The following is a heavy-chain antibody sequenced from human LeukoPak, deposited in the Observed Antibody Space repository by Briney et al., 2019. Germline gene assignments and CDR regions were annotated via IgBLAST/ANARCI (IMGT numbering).Heavy chain of an antibody. V-gene: IGHV3-23*01. D-gene: IGHD3-10*01. J-gene: IGHJ4*02. CDR3: AKVTYGSGTYGGFDS. Sequence: GGSLRLSCAASGFTFSSSAMSWVRQGPGKGREWVSSISGSGGSTYYADSVKGRFPISRDNTKNTLYLQMNSLIAEDTAVYYCAKVTYGSGTYGGFDSWGQGTLVTVSS. CDR1: GFTFSSSA. CDR2: ISGSGGST.